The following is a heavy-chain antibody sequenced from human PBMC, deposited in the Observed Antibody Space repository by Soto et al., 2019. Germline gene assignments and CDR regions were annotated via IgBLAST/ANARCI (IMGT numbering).Heavy chain of an antibody. CDR2: INTGTDNT. D-gene: IGHD5-18*01. CDR1: GYTFTDYA. J-gene: IGHJ3*02. Sequence: GASVKVSCKASGYTFTDYAIHWVRQAPGQRLEWMGWINTGTDNTKYSQKFQGRVTITRDTSANTAYMELSSLRSEDTALYYCARDRGYSYGLHAFDIWGQGTMVTVSS. CDR3: ARDRGYSYGLHAFDI. V-gene: IGHV1-3*04.